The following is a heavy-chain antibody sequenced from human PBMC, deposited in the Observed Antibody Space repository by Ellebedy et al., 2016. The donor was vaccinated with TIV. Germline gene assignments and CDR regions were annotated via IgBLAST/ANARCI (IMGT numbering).Heavy chain of an antibody. CDR1: GYSFMKYG. V-gene: IGHV1-18*01. D-gene: IGHD3-10*01. Sequence: AASVKVSCKTSGYSFMKYGISWVRQAPGQGLEWMGWISAYNGNTNYAQELQGRVTMTTDTSTSTAYMELRSLRSDDTAVFYCARSTMVRGIITSFWGQGTLVTVSS. CDR2: ISAYNGNT. CDR3: ARSTMVRGIITSF. J-gene: IGHJ4*02.